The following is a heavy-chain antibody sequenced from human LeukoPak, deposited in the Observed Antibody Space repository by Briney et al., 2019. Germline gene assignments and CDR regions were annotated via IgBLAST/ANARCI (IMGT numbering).Heavy chain of an antibody. V-gene: IGHV3-23*01. CDR3: AKRGTYYGGFDY. D-gene: IGHD1-26*01. J-gene: IGHJ4*02. CDR2: ISGSGAGT. Sequence: GGSLRLSCAASGLTFSNYDMSWVRQAPGKGLEWVSAISGSGAGTYYTESVKGRFTISRDNSKNTLYLQINSLRGEDTAVYYCAKRGTYYGGFDYWGQGTLVTVSS. CDR1: GLTFSNYD.